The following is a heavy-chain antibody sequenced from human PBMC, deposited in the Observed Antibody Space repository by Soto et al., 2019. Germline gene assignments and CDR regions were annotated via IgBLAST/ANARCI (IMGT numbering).Heavy chain of an antibody. Sequence: GGSLRLSCAASGFTFSSYGMLWIRQAPGQGLEWVALISYDGSNKSYADSVKGRFTISREHSKHTLFLQMNSLRAEDTATYYCAKHFYYGSEIDAFDIWGQGTMVTVAS. CDR2: ISYDGSNK. J-gene: IGHJ3*02. V-gene: IGHV3-30*18. D-gene: IGHD3-10*01. CDR3: AKHFYYGSEIDAFDI. CDR1: GFTFSSYG.